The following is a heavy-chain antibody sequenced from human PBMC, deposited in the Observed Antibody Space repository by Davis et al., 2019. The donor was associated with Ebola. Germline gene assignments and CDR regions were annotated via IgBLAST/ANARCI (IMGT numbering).Heavy chain of an antibody. CDR3: AMGNYPGTFDP. J-gene: IGHJ5*02. Sequence: GESLKISCAASGFTFSSNSMNWVRQAPGKGLEWVSFISSSSNYIYYADSVKGRFTVSRDNAKNSLYLQMNSLRAEDTAVYYCAMGNYPGTFDPWGQGTLVSVSS. V-gene: IGHV3-21*01. CDR2: ISSSSNYI. CDR1: GFTFSSNS. D-gene: IGHD1-7*01.